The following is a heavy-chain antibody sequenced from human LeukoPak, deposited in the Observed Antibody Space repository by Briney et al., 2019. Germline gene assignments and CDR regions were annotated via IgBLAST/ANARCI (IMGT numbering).Heavy chain of an antibody. CDR1: GGTFSSYA. V-gene: IGHV1-69*06. J-gene: IGHJ3*02. Sequence: ASVKVSCKASGGTFSSYAISWVRQAPGQGLEWMGGIIPIFGTANYAQKFQGRVTITADKSTSTAYMELSSLRSEDTAVYYCARGRWRKGALYAFDIWGQGTMVTVSS. CDR2: IIPIFGTA. CDR3: ARGRWRKGALYAFDI. D-gene: IGHD4-23*01.